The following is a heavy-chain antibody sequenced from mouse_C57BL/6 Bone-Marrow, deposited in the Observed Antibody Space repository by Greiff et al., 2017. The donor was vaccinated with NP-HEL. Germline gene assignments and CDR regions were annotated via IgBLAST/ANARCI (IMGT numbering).Heavy chain of an antibody. V-gene: IGHV1-81*01. D-gene: IGHD2-3*01. CDR1: GYTFTSYG. CDR2: IYPRSGNT. Sequence: VQLQQSGAELARPGASVKLSCKASGYTFTSYGISWVKQRTGQGLEWIGEIYPRSGNTYYNEKFKGKATLTADKSSSTAYMELRSLTSEDSAVYFCARYDGYYYAMDYGGQGTSVTVSS. J-gene: IGHJ4*01. CDR3: ARYDGYYYAMDY.